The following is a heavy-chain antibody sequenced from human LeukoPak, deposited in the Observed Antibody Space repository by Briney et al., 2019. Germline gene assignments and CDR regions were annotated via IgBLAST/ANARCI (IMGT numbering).Heavy chain of an antibody. Sequence: PSETLSLTCAVYGGSFSGYYWSWIRQPPGKGLEWIGEINHSGSTNYNPSLKSRVTISVDTSKNQFSLKLSSVTAADTAVYYCARAKGGSWAFDYWGQGTLVTVSS. D-gene: IGHD1-26*01. CDR2: INHSGST. CDR1: GGSFSGYY. J-gene: IGHJ4*02. CDR3: ARAKGGSWAFDY. V-gene: IGHV4-34*01.